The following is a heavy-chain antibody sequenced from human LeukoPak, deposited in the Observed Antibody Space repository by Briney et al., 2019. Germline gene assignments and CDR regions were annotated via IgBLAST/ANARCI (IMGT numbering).Heavy chain of an antibody. J-gene: IGHJ4*02. CDR1: GYTLTQLS. D-gene: IGHD2-21*02. CDR2: FDPEDGET. V-gene: IGHV1-24*01. CDR3: ATVVVTAPGEDYFDY. Sequence: ASENVPYKVSGYTLTQLSMHWVRQAPAKGLEWMGGFDPEDGETIYAQKFQGRVTMTEDTSTDTAYMELSSLRSEDTAVYYCATVVVTAPGEDYFDYWGEGTLVTVSS.